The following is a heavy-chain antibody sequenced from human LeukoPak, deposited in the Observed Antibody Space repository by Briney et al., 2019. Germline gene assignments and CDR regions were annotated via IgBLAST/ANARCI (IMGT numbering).Heavy chain of an antibody. D-gene: IGHD4-17*01. J-gene: IGHJ4*02. CDR3: VKEYGEARYFHY. Sequence: GGSLRLSCAASGFTFSDHFMDWVRQAPGKGLEWVARIKNTANSYITEYAASVKGRFTISRDDSSDSLNLQMNSLDTEDTAVYYCVKEYGEARYFHYWDQGTLVIVSS. CDR1: GFTFSDHF. V-gene: IGHV3-72*01. CDR2: IKNTANSYIT.